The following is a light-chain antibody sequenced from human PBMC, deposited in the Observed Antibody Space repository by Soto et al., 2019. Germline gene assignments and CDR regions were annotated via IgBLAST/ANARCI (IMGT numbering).Light chain of an antibody. J-gene: IGKJ4*01. V-gene: IGKV1-39*01. Sequence: DIQMTTSPSSLSASVGDRVTITCRASQSISSYLNWYQQKPGKAPKLLIYAASSLQSGVPSRFSGSGSGTDFTLTISSLQPEDFATYYCQQSYSTLTFGGGTKVDIK. CDR1: QSISSY. CDR3: QQSYSTLT. CDR2: AAS.